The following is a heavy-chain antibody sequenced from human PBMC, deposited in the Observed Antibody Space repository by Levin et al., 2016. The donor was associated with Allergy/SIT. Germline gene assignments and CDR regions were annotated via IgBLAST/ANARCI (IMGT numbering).Heavy chain of an antibody. CDR2: MYYSGRT. V-gene: IGHV4-39*07. Sequence: WIRQPPGKGLEWIGSMYYSGRTAHNPSLNGRVTISVDTSKNQFSLRLGSVTAADTAVYYCARDVGAGASGRWQQIDYWGQGTMVTVSS. CDR3: ARDVGAGASGRWQQIDY. J-gene: IGHJ4*02. D-gene: IGHD2-15*01.